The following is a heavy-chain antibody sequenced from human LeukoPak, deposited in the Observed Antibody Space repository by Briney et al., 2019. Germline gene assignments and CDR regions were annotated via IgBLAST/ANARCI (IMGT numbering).Heavy chain of an antibody. Sequence: SETLSLTCTVSGGSISSYYWSWIRQPPGKGLEWIGYIYYSGSTNYNPSLKSRVTISVDTSKDQFSLKLSSVTAADTAVYYCARHFPPPRITMIVVVPTLYYMDVWGKGTTVTVSS. CDR1: GGSISSYY. J-gene: IGHJ6*03. D-gene: IGHD3-22*01. V-gene: IGHV4-59*08. CDR3: ARHFPPPRITMIVVVPTLYYMDV. CDR2: IYYSGST.